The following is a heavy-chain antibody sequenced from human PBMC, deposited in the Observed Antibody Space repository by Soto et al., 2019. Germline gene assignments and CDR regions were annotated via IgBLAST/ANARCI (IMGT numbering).Heavy chain of an antibody. V-gene: IGHV1-8*01. CDR1: GYTFTSHD. J-gene: IGHJ5*02. CDR3: ASDMSTT. Sequence: QVQLVKSGAEVKKPGASVKVSCKASGYTFTSHDINWMRQATGQGLEWMGWMNPNSGHTNYAQKFQGRVTMTRDTSISTAYMELTNLRSEDTAIYYCASDMSTTWGQGTLVTVSS. D-gene: IGHD2-2*01. CDR2: MNPNSGHT.